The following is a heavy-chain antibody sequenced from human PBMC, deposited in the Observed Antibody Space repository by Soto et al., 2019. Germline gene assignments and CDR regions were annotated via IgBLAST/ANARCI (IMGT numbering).Heavy chain of an antibody. Sequence: PSETLSLTCTVSGGSISSGGYYWSWIRQHPGKGLEWIGYIYYSGSTYYNPSLKSRVTISVDTSKNQFSLKLSSVTAADTAVYYCASKVVVAAIPYWYFDLWGRGPLVTVSS. J-gene: IGHJ2*01. V-gene: IGHV4-31*03. CDR3: ASKVVVAAIPYWYFDL. CDR2: IYYSGST. D-gene: IGHD2-15*01. CDR1: GGSISSGGYY.